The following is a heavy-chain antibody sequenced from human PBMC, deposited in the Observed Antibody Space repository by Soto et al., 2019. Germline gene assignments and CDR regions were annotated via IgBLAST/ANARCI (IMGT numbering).Heavy chain of an antibody. CDR3: ARPDSSGFYWDS. CDR2: IVVGSGNT. J-gene: IGHJ4*02. D-gene: IGHD6-19*01. Sequence: GASVKVSCKASGFTFTSSAMQWVRQARGQRLEWIGWIVVGSGNTSYAQKLQERVTITRDTSTSTAYMELSSLRSDDTAVYYCARPDSSGFYWDSWGQGTQVTVSS. CDR1: GFTFTSSA. V-gene: IGHV1-58*02.